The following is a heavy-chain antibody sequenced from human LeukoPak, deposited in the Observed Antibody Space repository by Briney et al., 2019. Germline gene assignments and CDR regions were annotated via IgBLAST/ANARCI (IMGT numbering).Heavy chain of an antibody. J-gene: IGHJ4*02. Sequence: GGSLRLSCAGSGYTFRNYWMGWVRQPPGKGLEWVANIRQDGGDNHYVDSVKGRFTISRDNARNSLSLQMNSLRAEDTAVYYCTKWSTSGSYYTEWGQGTLVIVSS. CDR1: GYTFRNYW. D-gene: IGHD3-10*01. CDR3: TKWSTSGSYYTE. CDR2: IRQDGGDN. V-gene: IGHV3-7*01.